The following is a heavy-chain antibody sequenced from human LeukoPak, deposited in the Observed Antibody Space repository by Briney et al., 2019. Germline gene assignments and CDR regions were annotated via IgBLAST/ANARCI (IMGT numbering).Heavy chain of an antibody. CDR3: ARVPAATHYTYYFDY. V-gene: IGHV1-8*03. J-gene: IGHJ4*02. D-gene: IGHD2-2*01. CDR1: GYTFTSYD. CDR2: MNPNSGNT. Sequence: GASAKVSCKASGYTFTSYDINWVRQATGQGLEWMGWMNPNSGNTGYAQKFQGRVTITRNTSISTAYMELSSLRSEDTAVYYCARVPAATHYTYYFDYWGQGTLVTVSS.